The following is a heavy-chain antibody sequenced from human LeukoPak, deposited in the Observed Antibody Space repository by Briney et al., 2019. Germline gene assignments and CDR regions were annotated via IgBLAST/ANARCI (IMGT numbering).Heavy chain of an antibody. CDR1: GGSISSYY. D-gene: IGHD3-3*01. J-gene: IGHJ5*02. CDR2: IYYSGST. V-gene: IGHV4-59*08. Sequence: SETLSLTCTVSGGSISSYYWSWIRQPPGKGLEWIGYIYYSGSTNYNPSLKSRVTISIDTSKNQFSLRLSSVTAADTAVYYCARGLWSGFSWFDPWGQGILVTVSS. CDR3: ARGLWSGFSWFDP.